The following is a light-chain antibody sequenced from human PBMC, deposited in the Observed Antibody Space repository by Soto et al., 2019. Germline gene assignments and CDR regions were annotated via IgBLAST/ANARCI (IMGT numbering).Light chain of an antibody. CDR2: DAS. V-gene: IGKV3-11*01. CDR3: QQRSNWLT. J-gene: IGKJ1*01. Sequence: EIVLTQSPATLSLSPGERATLSCRASQSVSSYLAWYQQKPGQAPRLLIYDASNRATGIPARFSGSGSGTEFTLTISSLEPEDFAVYYCQQRSNWLTFGQGTKV. CDR1: QSVSSY.